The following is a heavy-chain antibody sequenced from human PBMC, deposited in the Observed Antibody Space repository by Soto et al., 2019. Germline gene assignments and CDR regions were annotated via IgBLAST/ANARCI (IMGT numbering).Heavy chain of an antibody. D-gene: IGHD2-15*01. CDR2: IYYSGST. CDR3: ARVLAVVAATYIDY. V-gene: IGHV4-31*03. J-gene: IGHJ4*02. CDR1: GGSISSGGYY. Sequence: QVQLQESGPGLVKPSQTLSLTCTVSGGSISSGGYYWSWIRQHPGKGLEWIGYIYYSGSTYYNPSLKRRVTXXVXTXXNQFSLKLSSVTAADTAVYYCARVLAVVAATYIDYWGQGTLVTVSS.